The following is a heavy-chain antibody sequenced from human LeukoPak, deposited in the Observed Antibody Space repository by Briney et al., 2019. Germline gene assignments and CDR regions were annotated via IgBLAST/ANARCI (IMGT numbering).Heavy chain of an antibody. CDR1: GYSFTSYW. V-gene: IGHV5-10-1*01. D-gene: IGHD3-10*01. CDR3: ARHSYGSGNPTFDY. J-gene: IGHJ4*02. Sequence: GESLKISCRGSGYSFTSYWITWVRQMPGKGLEWMGRIDPSDSYTSYSPSFQGHVTISADKSISTAYLQWSSLKASDTAMYYCARHSYGSGNPTFDYWGQGTLVTVSS. CDR2: IDPSDSYT.